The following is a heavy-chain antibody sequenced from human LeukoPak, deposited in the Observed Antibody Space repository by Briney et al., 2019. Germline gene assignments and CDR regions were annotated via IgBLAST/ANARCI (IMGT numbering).Heavy chain of an antibody. CDR3: ARLSSSWYLSRPVPLNNWFDP. J-gene: IGHJ5*02. CDR2: INHSGST. V-gene: IGHV4-39*07. Sequence: SETLSLTCTVSGGSISSGGYYWSWIRQPPGKGLEWIGEINHSGSTNYNPSLKSRVTISVDTSKNQFSLKLSSVTAADTAVYYCARLSSSWYLSRPVPLNNWFDPWGQGTLVTVSS. CDR1: GGSISSGGYY. D-gene: IGHD6-13*01.